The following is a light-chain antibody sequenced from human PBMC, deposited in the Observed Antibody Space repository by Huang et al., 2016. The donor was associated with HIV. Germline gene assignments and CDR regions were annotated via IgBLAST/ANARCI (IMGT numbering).Light chain of an antibody. CDR2: GAS. Sequence: PGERATLSCRASQSVSSSYLAWYPQKPGQAPRLVIYGASSRATGIPDRFSGSGLGTDFTLTISRLEPEDFSVYYCQQYGTSPQTFGQGTKVEIK. V-gene: IGKV3-20*01. CDR1: QSVSSSY. CDR3: QQYGTSPQT. J-gene: IGKJ1*01.